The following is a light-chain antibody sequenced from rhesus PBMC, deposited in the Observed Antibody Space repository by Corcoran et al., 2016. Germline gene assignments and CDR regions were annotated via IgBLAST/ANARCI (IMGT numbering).Light chain of an antibody. CDR1: ENVNNY. J-gene: IGKJ2*01. Sequence: DIQMTQSPSPLSVSVGDRVTSTCGARENVNNYGNCYQQKPGKAPKLLIYKASNFKSGVPSRFSGRGAGTDYTFTFSSLQPEDIATYYFHHRSGTPPSFSQGTKVGIE. V-gene: IGKV1-74*01. CDR3: HHRSGTPPS. CDR2: KAS.